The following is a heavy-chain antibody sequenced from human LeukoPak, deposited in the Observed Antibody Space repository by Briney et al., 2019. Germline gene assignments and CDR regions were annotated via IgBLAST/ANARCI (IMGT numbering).Heavy chain of an antibody. D-gene: IGHD3/OR15-3a*01. CDR3: ARPTWTNYMDV. J-gene: IGHJ6*03. V-gene: IGHV3-48*03. Sequence: GSLRLSCAASGFTLSSSEMNWVRQAPGKGLEWVSYISRSGSTILYADSVKGRFTISRDNAKNSVSLQMNSLRAEDTAVYFCARPTWTNYMDVWGKGTAVTISS. CDR1: GFTLSSSE. CDR2: ISRSGSTI.